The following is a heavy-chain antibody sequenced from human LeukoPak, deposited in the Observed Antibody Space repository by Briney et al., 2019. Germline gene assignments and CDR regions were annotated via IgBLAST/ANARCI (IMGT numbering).Heavy chain of an antibody. CDR1: GFTFSSYA. Sequence: GSLRLSCAASGFTFSSYAMSWVRQAPGKGLEWVSAISGSGGSTNYAPSVKGRFTISRDNSKHTLYLQMNSLRAEDTAVYYCAKILFYGRGHETFQHWGQGTLVTVSS. V-gene: IGHV3-23*01. D-gene: IGHD2/OR15-2a*01. J-gene: IGHJ1*01. CDR3: AKILFYGRGHETFQH. CDR2: ISGSGGST.